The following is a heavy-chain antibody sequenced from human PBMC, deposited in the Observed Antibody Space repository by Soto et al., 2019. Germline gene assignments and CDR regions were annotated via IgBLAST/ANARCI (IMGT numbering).Heavy chain of an antibody. Sequence: PSVTLSLTCAVSGGSISSGGYSWSWIRQPPGKGLEWIGYIYHSGSPYYNPSLKSRVTISVDSSKNQFSLKLSSVTAADTAVYYCARVPSPWGQGTLVTVSS. J-gene: IGHJ5*02. V-gene: IGHV4-30-2*01. CDR3: ARVPSP. CDR1: GGSISSGGYS. CDR2: IYHSGSP.